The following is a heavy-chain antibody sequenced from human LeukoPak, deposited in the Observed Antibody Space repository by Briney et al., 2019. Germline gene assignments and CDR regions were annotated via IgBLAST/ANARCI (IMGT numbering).Heavy chain of an antibody. J-gene: IGHJ4*02. D-gene: IGHD1-26*01. V-gene: IGHV3-30*18. Sequence: RPGGSLRLSCAASGFTFSSYGMHWVRQAPGKGLEWVAVISYDGSNKYYADSVKGRFTISRDNSKNTLYLQMNSLRAEDTAVYYCAKAGGSYFEAGYFDYWGQGTLVTVSS. CDR1: GFTFSSYG. CDR3: AKAGGSYFEAGYFDY. CDR2: ISYDGSNK.